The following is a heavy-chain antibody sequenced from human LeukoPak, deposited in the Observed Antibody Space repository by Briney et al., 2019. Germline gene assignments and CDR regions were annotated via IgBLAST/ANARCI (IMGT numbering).Heavy chain of an antibody. Sequence: SETLSLTCTVSGGSISSSSYYWGWIRQPPGKGLEWIGSIYYSGGTYYNPSLKSRVTISVDTSKNQFSLKLSSVTAADTAVYYCARVPVRMLGFRWFDPWGQGTLVSVSS. V-gene: IGHV4-39*01. D-gene: IGHD3-10*02. CDR1: GGSISSSSYY. J-gene: IGHJ5*02. CDR3: ARVPVRMLGFRWFDP. CDR2: IYYSGGT.